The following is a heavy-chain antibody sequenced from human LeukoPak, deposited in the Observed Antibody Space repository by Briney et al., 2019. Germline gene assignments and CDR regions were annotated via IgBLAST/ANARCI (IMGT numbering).Heavy chain of an antibody. CDR3: AKGALTIYYGSGSYYIDY. Sequence: GGSLRLSCAASGFTFSSYSMNWVRQAPGKGLEWVSYISSSSSTIYYADSVKGRFTISRDNAKNSLYLQMNSLRAEDTAVYYCAKGALTIYYGSGSYYIDYWGQGTLVTVSS. J-gene: IGHJ4*02. CDR1: GFTFSSYS. CDR2: ISSSSSTI. D-gene: IGHD3-10*01. V-gene: IGHV3-48*01.